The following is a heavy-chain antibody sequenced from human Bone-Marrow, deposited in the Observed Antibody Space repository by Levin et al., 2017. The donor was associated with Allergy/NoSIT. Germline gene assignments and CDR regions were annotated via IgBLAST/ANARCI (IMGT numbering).Heavy chain of an antibody. D-gene: IGHD1-14*01. Sequence: GESLKISCQASGYTFTNNWIGWVRQMPGKGLEWMGIILPFNGVSRYGPSFQGQVTFSFDTSISTAYLQWTSLKASDTAKYSCAPGTVPVNNPAFDYWGQGSLVTVSP. CDR1: GYTFTNNW. CDR2: ILPFNGVS. J-gene: IGHJ4*02. V-gene: IGHV5-51*01. CDR3: APGTVPVNNPAFDY.